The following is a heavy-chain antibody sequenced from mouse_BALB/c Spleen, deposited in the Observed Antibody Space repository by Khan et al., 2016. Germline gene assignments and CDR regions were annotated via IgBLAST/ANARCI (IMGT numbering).Heavy chain of an antibody. Sequence: QVQLKESGPGLVQPSQSLSITCTVSGFSLTSYGVHWVRQPPGKGLEWLGVIWSGGNTDYNAAFITRLSITKDNSNSQAFFKMNRLHASDTAVYYCASSAARGMVYWVQRTSATVSS. CDR2: IWSGGNT. V-gene: IGHV2-4*02. CDR1: GFSLTSYG. J-gene: IGHJ4*01. D-gene: IGHD3-1*01. CDR3: ASSAARGMVY.